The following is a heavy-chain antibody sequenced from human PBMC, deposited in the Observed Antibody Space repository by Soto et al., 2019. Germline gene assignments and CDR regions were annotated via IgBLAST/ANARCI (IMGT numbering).Heavy chain of an antibody. J-gene: IGHJ4*02. CDR3: AREAAAVFDY. CDR1: VFTFDDYG. CDR2: INSDGSST. V-gene: IGHV3-74*01. D-gene: IGHD6-13*01. Sequence: PRGSLRLSCAASVFTFDDYGMSWARQAPGKGLVWVSRINSDGSSTSYADSVKGRFTISRDNAKNTLYLQMNSLRAEDTAVYYCAREAAAVFDYWGQGTLVTVSS.